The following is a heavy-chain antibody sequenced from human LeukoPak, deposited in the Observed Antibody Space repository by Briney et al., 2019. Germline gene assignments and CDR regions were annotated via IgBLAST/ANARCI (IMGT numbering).Heavy chain of an antibody. D-gene: IGHD3-22*01. V-gene: IGHV1-46*01. CDR2: INPSGGST. J-gene: IGHJ4*02. CDR1: GSTFTSYY. CDR3: ARDQYYYDSSDYRNFDY. Sequence: ASVKVSCKASGSTFTSYYMHWVRQAPGQGLEWMGIINPSGGSTSYAQKFQGRVAMTRDTSTSTAYMDLRSLRSDDTAVYYCARDQYYYDSSDYRNFDYWGQGTLVTVSS.